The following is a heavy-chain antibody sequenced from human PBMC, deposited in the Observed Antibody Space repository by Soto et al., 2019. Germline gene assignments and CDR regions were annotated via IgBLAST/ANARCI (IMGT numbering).Heavy chain of an antibody. CDR2: ISGSGGST. CDR1: GFTFSSYA. V-gene: IGHV3-23*01. CDR3: AKGPMVYCYDSSGVGQYFDL. J-gene: IGHJ2*01. D-gene: IGHD3-22*01. Sequence: GALRLSCAASGFTFSSYAMSWVRQAPGKGLEWVSAISGSGGSTYYADSVKGRFTISRDNSKNTLYLQMNSLRAEDTAVYYCAKGPMVYCYDSSGVGQYFDLWGRGTLVTVSS.